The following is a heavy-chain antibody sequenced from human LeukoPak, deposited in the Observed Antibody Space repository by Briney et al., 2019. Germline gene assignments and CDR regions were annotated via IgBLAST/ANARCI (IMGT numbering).Heavy chain of an antibody. CDR2: ISWNSGSI. J-gene: IGHJ4*02. CDR3: VARGGWARFDY. Sequence: GGSLRLSCAASGFTFDDYAMHWVRQAPGKGLEWVSGISWNSGSIGYADSVKGRFTISRDNAKNSLYLQMNSLRGEDTAVYYCVARGGWARFDYWGQGTLVTVSS. CDR1: GFTFDDYA. V-gene: IGHV3-9*01. D-gene: IGHD6-19*01.